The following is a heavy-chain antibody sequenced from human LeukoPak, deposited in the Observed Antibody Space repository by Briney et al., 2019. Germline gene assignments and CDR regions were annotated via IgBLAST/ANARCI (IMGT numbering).Heavy chain of an antibody. Sequence: PGGSLRLSCAASGFTFSSYGMHWVRQVPGKGLEWVAVIWYDGSNKYYADSVKGRFTISRDNSKNTLYLQMNSLKTEDTAVYYCTTDLRSSWYWGDYWGQGTLVTVSS. CDR2: IWYDGSNK. J-gene: IGHJ4*02. V-gene: IGHV3-33*01. CDR3: TTDLRSSWYWGDY. CDR1: GFTFSSYG. D-gene: IGHD6-13*01.